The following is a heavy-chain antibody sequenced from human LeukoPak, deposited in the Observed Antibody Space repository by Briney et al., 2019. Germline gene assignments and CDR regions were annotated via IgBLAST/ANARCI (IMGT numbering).Heavy chain of an antibody. CDR2: INPNSGGT. V-gene: IGHV1-2*02. D-gene: IGHD1-1*01. CDR1: GYTFTGYY. Sequence: ASVKVSCKASGYTFTGYYMHWVRQAPGQGLEWMGWINPNSGGTNYAQKFQGRVTMSRDTSISTAYMELSRLRSDDTAVYYCARVGATGTTSPFDYWGQGTLATVSS. CDR3: ARVGATGTTSPFDY. J-gene: IGHJ4*02.